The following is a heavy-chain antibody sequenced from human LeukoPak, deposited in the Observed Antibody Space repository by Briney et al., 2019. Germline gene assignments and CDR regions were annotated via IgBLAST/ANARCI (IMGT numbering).Heavy chain of an antibody. CDR1: GGSISSYY. Sequence: PSETLSLTCTVSGGSISSYYWSWIRQPPGKGLEWIGYIYYSGSTNYNPSLKSRVTISVDTSKNQFSLKLSSVTAADTAVYYCAMSLEDKRVFDYWGQGTLVTVSS. CDR3: AMSLEDKRVFDY. D-gene: IGHD6-13*01. J-gene: IGHJ4*02. CDR2: IYYSGST. V-gene: IGHV4-59*01.